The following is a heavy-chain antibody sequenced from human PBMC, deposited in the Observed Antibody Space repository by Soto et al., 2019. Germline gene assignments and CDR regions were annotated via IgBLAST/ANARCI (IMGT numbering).Heavy chain of an antibody. Sequence: GESLKISGKGSGYGFTSYSIGWVRQMPGRGLEWMGIIYPGDSDTRYSPSFQGQVTISADKSISTAYLQWSSLKASDTAMYYCASFEGLRPIDYWGQGTLVTISS. V-gene: IGHV5-51*01. CDR2: IYPGDSDT. J-gene: IGHJ4*02. CDR1: GYGFTSYS. D-gene: IGHD3-16*01. CDR3: ASFEGLRPIDY.